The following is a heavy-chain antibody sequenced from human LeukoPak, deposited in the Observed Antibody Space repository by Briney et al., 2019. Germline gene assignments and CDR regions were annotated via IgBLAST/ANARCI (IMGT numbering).Heavy chain of an antibody. D-gene: IGHD6-13*01. CDR2: IYYSGST. CDR1: GGSVSSGSYY. J-gene: IGHJ6*02. Sequence: SETLSLTCTVSGGSVSSGSYYWSWIRQPPGKGLEWIGYIYYSGSTNYNPSLKSRVTISVDTSKNQFSLKLSSVTAADTAVYYCATYSGSWYYYYYGMDVWGQGTTVTVSS. CDR3: ATYSGSWYYYYYGMDV. V-gene: IGHV4-61*01.